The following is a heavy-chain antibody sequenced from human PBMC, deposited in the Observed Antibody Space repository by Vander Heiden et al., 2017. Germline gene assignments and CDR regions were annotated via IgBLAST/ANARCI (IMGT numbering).Heavy chain of an antibody. CDR1: GFTFSSYG. V-gene: IGHV3-30*18. CDR3: AKNVGYCTNGVCYPYYYYGMDV. J-gene: IGHJ6*02. D-gene: IGHD2-8*01. Sequence: QGQLVESGGGVVQPGRSLRLPWAAPGFTFSSYGMHWGRQAPGKGLEWVAVMSYDGSNKYYADSVKGRFTISRDNSKNTLYLQMNSLRAEDTAVYYCAKNVGYCTNGVCYPYYYYGMDVWGQGTTVTVSS. CDR2: MSYDGSNK.